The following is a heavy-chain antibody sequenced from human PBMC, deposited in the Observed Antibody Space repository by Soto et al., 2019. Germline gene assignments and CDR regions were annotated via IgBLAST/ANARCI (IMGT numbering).Heavy chain of an antibody. Sequence: ASVKVSCKASGYTFTSYYMHWVRQAPGQGLEWMGIINPSGGSTSYAQKFQGRVTMTRDTSTSTVYMELSSPRSEDTAVYYCARVLRFLEWSTSFYYYYGMDVWGQGTTVTVSS. V-gene: IGHV1-46*01. CDR1: GYTFTSYY. CDR3: ARVLRFLEWSTSFYYYYGMDV. CDR2: INPSGGST. D-gene: IGHD3-3*01. J-gene: IGHJ6*02.